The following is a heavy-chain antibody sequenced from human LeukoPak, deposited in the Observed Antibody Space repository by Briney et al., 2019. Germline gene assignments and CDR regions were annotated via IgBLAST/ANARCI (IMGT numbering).Heavy chain of an antibody. V-gene: IGHV3-23*01. J-gene: IGHJ4*02. CDR3: ARQGRSWDY. Sequence: PGGSLRLSCAASGFTFSSYAMSWVRQAPGKGLEWVSAISGSGGSTYYADSVKGRFTISRDNSKNTLYLQMNSLRVEDTAVYFCARQGRSWDYWGQGTLVTVSS. D-gene: IGHD3-3*01. CDR1: GFTFSSYA. CDR2: ISGSGGST.